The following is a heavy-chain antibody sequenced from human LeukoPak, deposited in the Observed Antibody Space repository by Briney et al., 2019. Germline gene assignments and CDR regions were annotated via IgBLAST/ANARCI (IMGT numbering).Heavy chain of an antibody. CDR1: GGTFSSYT. CDR2: IIPILGIA. CDR3: ARGVRGVRGVIHYYYMDV. Sequence: ASVKVSCKASGGTFSSYTISWVRQAPGQGLEWMGRIIPILGIANYAQKFQGRATITADKSTSTAYMELSSLRSEDTAVYYCARGVRGVRGVIHYYYMDVWGKGTTVTVSS. D-gene: IGHD3-10*01. J-gene: IGHJ6*03. V-gene: IGHV1-69*02.